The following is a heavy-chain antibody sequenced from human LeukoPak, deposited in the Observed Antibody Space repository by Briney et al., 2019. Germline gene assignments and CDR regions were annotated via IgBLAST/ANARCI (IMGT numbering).Heavy chain of an antibody. J-gene: IGHJ4*02. D-gene: IGHD1-26*01. CDR3: AKAESGSYYD. CDR1: GFTFSSYG. CDR2: ISYDGSNK. V-gene: IGHV3-30*18. Sequence: GRSLRLSCAASGFTFSSYGMHWVRQAPGKGLEWVAVISYDGSNKYYADSVKGRFTISRDNSKNTLYLQMNSLRAEDTAVYYCAKAESGSYYDWGQGTLVTVSS.